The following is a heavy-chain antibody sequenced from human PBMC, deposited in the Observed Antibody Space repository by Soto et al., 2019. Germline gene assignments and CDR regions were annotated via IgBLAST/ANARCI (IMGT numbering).Heavy chain of an antibody. J-gene: IGHJ6*02. CDR3: ARGERRGRIYYYYGMDV. Sequence: QVQLVQSGAEVKKPGASVKVSCKASGYTFTSYYMHWVRQAPGQGLEWMGIINPSGGSTSYAQKFQGRVTMTRDTSTSTVYMVLSSLRSEDTAVYYFARGERRGRIYYYYGMDVWGQGTTVTVSS. CDR2: INPSGGST. V-gene: IGHV1-46*01. CDR1: GYTFTSYY. D-gene: IGHD2-15*01.